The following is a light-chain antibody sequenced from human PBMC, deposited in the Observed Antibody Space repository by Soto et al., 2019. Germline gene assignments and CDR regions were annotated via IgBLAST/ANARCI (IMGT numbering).Light chain of an antibody. CDR2: DAS. J-gene: IGKJ1*01. V-gene: IGKV3-11*01. CDR1: QSISSS. CDR3: QQRSEWPRT. Sequence: EIASTQSPATLSLSPGERATLSCRASQSISSSLAWYQQKPGQAPRLLIYDASTRATGFPARFSGSGSGTDFTLTIGSLEPEDFAVYYCQQRSEWPRTFGQGTKV.